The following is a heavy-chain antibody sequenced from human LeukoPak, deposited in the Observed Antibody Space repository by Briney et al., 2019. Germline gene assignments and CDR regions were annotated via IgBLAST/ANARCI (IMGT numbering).Heavy chain of an antibody. CDR2: INPNSGGT. Sequence: ASVKVSCKASGYTFTGYYMHWVRQAPGQGLEWMGWINPNSGGTNYAQKFQGRVTMTRDTSISTAYMELSRLRSDGTAVYYCAREGIAARLSWFDPWGQGTLVTVSS. CDR1: GYTFTGYY. CDR3: AREGIAARLSWFDP. D-gene: IGHD6-6*01. V-gene: IGHV1-2*02. J-gene: IGHJ5*02.